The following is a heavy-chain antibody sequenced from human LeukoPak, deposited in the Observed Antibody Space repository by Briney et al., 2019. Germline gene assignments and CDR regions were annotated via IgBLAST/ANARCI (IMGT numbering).Heavy chain of an antibody. CDR1: AFTFTSAW. V-gene: IGHV3-23*01. D-gene: IGHD2-2*01. Sequence: GGSLRLSCHMSGFTPGSAFTFTSAWMSWLRQSPARGLEWVASVSPGGGTTYYADHVRGRFTISRDNSNNTLYVQMNSLRAEDTALYYCARSRSGSASWALQIFDNWGQGTLVTVSS. CDR2: VSPGGGTT. CDR3: ARSRSGSASWALQIFDN. J-gene: IGHJ4*02.